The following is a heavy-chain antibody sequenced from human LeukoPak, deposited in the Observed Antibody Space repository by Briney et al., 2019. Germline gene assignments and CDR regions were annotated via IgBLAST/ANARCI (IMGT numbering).Heavy chain of an antibody. CDR3: ARVSLVGATPGGAFDI. D-gene: IGHD1-26*01. CDR1: GFTFSSYA. Sequence: GGSLRLSCAASGFTFSSYAMHWVRQAPGKGLEWVAVISYDGSNKYYADSVKGRFTISRDNSKNTLYLQMNSLRAEDTAVYYCARVSLVGATPGGAFDIWGQGTMVTVSS. J-gene: IGHJ3*02. CDR2: ISYDGSNK. V-gene: IGHV3-30-3*01.